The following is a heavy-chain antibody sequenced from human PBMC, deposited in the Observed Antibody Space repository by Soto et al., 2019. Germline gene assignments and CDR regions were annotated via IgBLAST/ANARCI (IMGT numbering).Heavy chain of an antibody. CDR3: ATSDYYDSSGYYPNI. CDR1: GYTFTSYY. V-gene: IGHV1-46*01. Sequence: ASVKVSCKASGYTFTSYYMHWLRQAPGQGLEWMGIINPSGGSTSYAQKFQGRVTMTRDTSTSTVYMELSSLRSEDTAVYYCATSDYYDSSGYYPNIWGQGTMVTVSS. D-gene: IGHD3-22*01. J-gene: IGHJ3*02. CDR2: INPSGGST.